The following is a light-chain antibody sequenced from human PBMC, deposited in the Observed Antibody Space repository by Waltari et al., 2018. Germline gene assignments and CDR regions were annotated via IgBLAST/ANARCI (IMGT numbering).Light chain of an antibody. Sequence: QTVVTQEPSLSVSPGGTVTLTCALSSGSLSTTSYATWYQQTPGQAPRTLVDKANARSSGVPDRFSGPILGNTAALTITGAQADDESDYYCALYMGSGIWVFGGGTRLTVL. J-gene: IGLJ3*02. CDR3: ALYMGSGIWV. CDR1: SGSLSTTSY. CDR2: KAN. V-gene: IGLV8-61*01.